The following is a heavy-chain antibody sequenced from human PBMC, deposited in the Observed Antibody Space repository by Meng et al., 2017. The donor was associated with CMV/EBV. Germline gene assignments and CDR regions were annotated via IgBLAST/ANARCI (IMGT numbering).Heavy chain of an antibody. CDR2: ISSSGSTI. CDR1: GFTFSDYY. CDR3: ARTPHDFWSGYYFDY. Sequence: GESLKISCAASGFTFSDYYMSWIRQASGKGLEWVSYISSSGSTIYYADSVKGRFTISRDNAKNSLYLQMNSLRAEDTAVYYCARTPHDFWSGYYFDYWGQGTLVTVSS. J-gene: IGHJ4*02. V-gene: IGHV3-11*01. D-gene: IGHD3-3*01.